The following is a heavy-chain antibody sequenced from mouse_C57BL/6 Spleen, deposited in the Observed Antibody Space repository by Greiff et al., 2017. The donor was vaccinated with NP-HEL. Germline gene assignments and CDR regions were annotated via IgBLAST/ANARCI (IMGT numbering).Heavy chain of an antibody. J-gene: IGHJ2*01. CDR3: TRRGYDY. D-gene: IGHD3-2*02. Sequence: VQRVESGAELVRPGASVTLSCKASGYTFTDYEMHWVKQTPVHGLEWIGAIDPETGGTAYNQKFKGKAILTADKSSSTAYMELRSLTSEDSAVYYCTRRGYDYWGQGTTLTVSS. V-gene: IGHV1-15*01. CDR2: IDPETGGT. CDR1: GYTFTDYE.